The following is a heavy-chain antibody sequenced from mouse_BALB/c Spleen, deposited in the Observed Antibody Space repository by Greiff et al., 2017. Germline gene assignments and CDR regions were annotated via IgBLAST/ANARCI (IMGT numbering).Heavy chain of an antibody. CDR3: ARNLYYGNSAFAY. CDR1: GFSLTSYG. J-gene: IGHJ3*01. D-gene: IGHD2-1*01. CDR2: IWSGGST. V-gene: IGHV2-2*02. Sequence: VQLQQSGPGLVQPSQSLSITCTVSGFSLTSYGVHWVRQSPGKGLEWLGVIWSGGSTDYNAAFISRLSISKDNSKSQVFFKMNSLQANDTAIYYCARNLYYGNSAFAYWGQGTLVTVSA.